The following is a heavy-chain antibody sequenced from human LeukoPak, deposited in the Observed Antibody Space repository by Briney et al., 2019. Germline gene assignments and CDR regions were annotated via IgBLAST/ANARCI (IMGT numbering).Heavy chain of an antibody. CDR2: IRYDGSNK. J-gene: IGHJ4*02. V-gene: IGHV3-30*02. Sequence: GGSLRLSCAASGFTFSSYGMHWVRQAPGKGLEWVAFIRYDGSNKYYADSVKGRFTISRDNSENTLYLQMNTLRAGDTAVYYCAKGSVAAHYFFNYWGQGTLVTVSS. CDR1: GFTFSSYG. CDR3: AKGSVAAHYFFNY. D-gene: IGHD2-15*01.